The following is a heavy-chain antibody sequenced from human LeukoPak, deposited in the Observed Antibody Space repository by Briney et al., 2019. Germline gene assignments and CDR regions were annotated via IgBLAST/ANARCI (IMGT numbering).Heavy chain of an antibody. CDR2: ISWYSGNI. Sequence: QPGGSLRLSCVASGFTFDDHAMHWVRQAPGKGLEWVSSISWYSGNIGYADSVKGRFSIFRDNAINTLYLEMNSLRTDDTALYFCARDVWRKAFYYAMDVWGQGTTVAVSS. J-gene: IGHJ6*02. CDR3: ARDVWRKAFYYAMDV. V-gene: IGHV3-9*01. D-gene: IGHD2-21*01. CDR1: GFTFDDHA.